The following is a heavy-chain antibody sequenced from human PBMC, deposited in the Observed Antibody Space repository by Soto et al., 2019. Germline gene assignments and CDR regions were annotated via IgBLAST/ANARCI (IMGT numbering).Heavy chain of an antibody. CDR2: IYHSGST. CDR1: GDSIRSGDHY. D-gene: IGHD2-21*01. CDR3: ARVVVQRPFYNWFDP. V-gene: IGHV4-30-4*01. J-gene: IGHJ5*02. Sequence: SETLSLTCTVSGDSIRSGDHYWSWTRQTPGKGLEWIGHIYHSGSTYYNPSLKSRVTISVDKSKNQFSLRLNSVTAADTAVYYCARVVVQRPFYNWFDPWGQGTLVTVSS.